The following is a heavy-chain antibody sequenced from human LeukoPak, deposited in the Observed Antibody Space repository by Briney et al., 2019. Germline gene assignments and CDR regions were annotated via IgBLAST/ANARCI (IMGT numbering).Heavy chain of an antibody. CDR2: IRDDGDEI. V-gene: IGHV3-7*01. D-gene: IGHD1-26*01. CDR3: ARDKPRGSYYGSIFDS. CDR1: GFTFSSYW. Sequence: PGGSLRLSCEASGFTFSSYWMSWVRQAPGKGLEWVANIRDDGDEIYYVDPVKGRFTISRDNAKSSLFLQMNSLRAEDAAVYYCARDKPRGSYYGSIFDSWGQGTLVTVSS. J-gene: IGHJ4*02.